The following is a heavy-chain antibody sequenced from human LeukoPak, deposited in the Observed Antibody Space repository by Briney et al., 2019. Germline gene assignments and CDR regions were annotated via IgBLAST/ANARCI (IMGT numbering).Heavy chain of an antibody. CDR1: GYAFIDYD. Sequence: ASVKVSCKASGYAFIDYDINWVRQAPGQGLEWMGLMSPHNGHTEYAQNFQGRVTMTRDTSTGTAYMELRSLRSEDTAVYYCARRTPRCGGTCYDAFDVWGQGTMVTVSS. J-gene: IGHJ3*01. D-gene: IGHD2-21*01. CDR3: ARRTPRCGGTCYDAFDV. V-gene: IGHV1-8*01. CDR2: MSPHNGHT.